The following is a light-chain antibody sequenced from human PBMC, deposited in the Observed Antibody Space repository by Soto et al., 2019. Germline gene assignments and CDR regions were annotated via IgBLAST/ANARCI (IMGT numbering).Light chain of an antibody. V-gene: IGKV3D-20*02. Sequence: EIVLTQSPGTLSLSPGERATLSCGASQSVTSTRLACYQQKPGQAHRLLIYDAYNRATGIPPRFSGSGSGTDFTLTISSLEPEDSAVYYCQQRHMWPITFGQGTRLEIK. CDR3: QQRHMWPIT. CDR1: QSVTSTR. J-gene: IGKJ5*01. CDR2: DAY.